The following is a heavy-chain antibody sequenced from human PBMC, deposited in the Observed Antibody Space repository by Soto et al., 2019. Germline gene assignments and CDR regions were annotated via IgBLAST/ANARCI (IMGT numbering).Heavy chain of an antibody. V-gene: IGHV4-59*01. CDR2: IYYSGST. D-gene: IGHD6-6*01. Sequence: SETLSLTCTVSGGSISSYYWSWIRQPPGKGLEWIGYIYYSGSTNYNPSLKSRVTISVDTSKNQFSLKLSSVTAADTAVYYCARETLEYSSSGAKNSGMDVWGQGTTVTVSS. CDR3: ARETLEYSSSGAKNSGMDV. J-gene: IGHJ6*02. CDR1: GGSISSYY.